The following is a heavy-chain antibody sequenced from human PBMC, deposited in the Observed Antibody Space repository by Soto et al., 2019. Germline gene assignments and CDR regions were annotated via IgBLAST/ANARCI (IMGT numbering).Heavy chain of an antibody. CDR2: MSGSSSTT. V-gene: IGHV3-23*01. CDR3: AKNQERELPRVIDF. D-gene: IGHD1-7*01. Sequence: PGGALRLSCATSGLTFINYAMSWVRQAAGGGLEWVSSMSGSSSTTYYADSVRGRFTISRDRSKNTLYLQMSSLRAEDTALYYCAKNQERELPRVIDFWGQGTLVTVSS. CDR1: GLTFINYA. J-gene: IGHJ4*02.